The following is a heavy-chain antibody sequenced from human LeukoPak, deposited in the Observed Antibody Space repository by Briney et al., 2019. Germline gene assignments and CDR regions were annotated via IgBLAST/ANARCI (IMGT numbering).Heavy chain of an antibody. D-gene: IGHD2-15*01. CDR2: ISSSSSYI. V-gene: IGHV3-21*01. CDR1: GFTFSSYS. J-gene: IGHJ6*02. Sequence: GGSLRLSCAASGFTFSSYSMNWVRQAPGKGLEWVSSISSSSSYIYYADSVKGRFTISRDNAKNSLYLQMNSLRAEDTAVYYCARGRGYCSGGSCYSHGMDVWGQGTTVTVSS. CDR3: ARGRGYCSGGSCYSHGMDV.